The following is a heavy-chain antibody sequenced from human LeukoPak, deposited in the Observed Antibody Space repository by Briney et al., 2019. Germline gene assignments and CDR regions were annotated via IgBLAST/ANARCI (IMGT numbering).Heavy chain of an antibody. J-gene: IGHJ4*02. D-gene: IGHD6-13*01. CDR3: AREPGSKGGFDY. CDR2: ISSSSSYI. Sequence: GGSLRLSCAASGFTFSSYSMNWVRQAPGKGLEWVSSISSSSSYIYYADSVKGRFTTSRDNAKNSLYLQMNSLRAEDTAVYYCAREPGSKGGFDYWGQGTLVTVSS. CDR1: GFTFSSYS. V-gene: IGHV3-21*01.